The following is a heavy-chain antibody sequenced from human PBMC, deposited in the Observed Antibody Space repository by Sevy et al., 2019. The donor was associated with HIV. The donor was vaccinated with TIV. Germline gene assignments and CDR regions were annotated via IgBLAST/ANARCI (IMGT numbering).Heavy chain of an antibody. CDR2: INEDGTEK. J-gene: IGHJ6*02. Sequence: GGSLRLSCAASGFTFSTYWMTWFRQAPGKGLEWVANINEDGTEKFYVDSVKGRFTMSRDNAKNSLYLQMNSLRAEDAAVYYCARDNATVSRRGLRYYYYGTDVWGQGTTVTVSS. CDR3: ARDNATVSRRGLRYYYYGTDV. V-gene: IGHV3-7*01. D-gene: IGHD2-2*01. CDR1: GFTFSTYW.